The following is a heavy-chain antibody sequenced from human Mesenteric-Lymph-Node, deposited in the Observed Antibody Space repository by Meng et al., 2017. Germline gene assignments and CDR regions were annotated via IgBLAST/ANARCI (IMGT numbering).Heavy chain of an antibody. V-gene: IGHV1-69*02. Sequence: VQLVQAGAEVNNPASSVKVSGMASGGSFSSYTITWCRQAPGQRLEWMGRITPILGIANYAQNFQGRVTITADKSTGTAYIEVTSLRYEDTAIYYCAIVRGGSGSYYIDHWGQGTLVTVSS. CDR1: GGSFSSYT. CDR2: ITPILGIA. D-gene: IGHD3-10*01. CDR3: AIVRGGSGSYYIDH. J-gene: IGHJ4*02.